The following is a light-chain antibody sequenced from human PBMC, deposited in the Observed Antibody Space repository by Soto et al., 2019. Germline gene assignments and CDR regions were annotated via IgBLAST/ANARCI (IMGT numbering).Light chain of an antibody. CDR3: QQYDTSPRT. V-gene: IGKV3-20*01. J-gene: IGKJ1*01. CDR2: GAS. CDR1: QSVSSNY. Sequence: EIVLTQSPGTLSLSPGERDTLSCRASQSVSSNYLAWYQRKRGQAPRLLIYGASSRATGIPTRFSGSGSVTDFTLTISRLEPEDFAVYYCQQYDTSPRTFGQGTKVEI.